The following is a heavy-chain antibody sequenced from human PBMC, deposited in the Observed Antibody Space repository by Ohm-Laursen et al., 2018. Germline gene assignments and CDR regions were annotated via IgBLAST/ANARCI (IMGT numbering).Heavy chain of an antibody. CDR1: GLTFDSET. J-gene: IGHJ4*02. V-gene: IGHV3-23*01. Sequence: SLRLSCAAPGLTFDSETMSWVRQAPGKGLEWVSAISNSGGSTYYADSVKGRFTISRDNSKNTLYLQMNSLRVEDTALYYCAKSRSGWYFFDYWGQGTLVTVSP. CDR2: ISNSGGST. CDR3: AKSRSGWYFFDY. D-gene: IGHD6-13*01.